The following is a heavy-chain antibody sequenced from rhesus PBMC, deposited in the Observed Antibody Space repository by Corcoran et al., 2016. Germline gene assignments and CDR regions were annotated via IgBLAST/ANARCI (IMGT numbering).Heavy chain of an antibody. CDR2: IYGSGSST. V-gene: IGHV4-169*02. CDR3: ASDPLASRGMDY. CDR1: GGSISSSY. D-gene: IGHD6-13*01. J-gene: IGHJ4*01. Sequence: QLQLQESGPGLVEPSETLSVTCAVSGGSISSSYWSWIRQAPGKGLEWIGYIYGSGSSTNYNPSLKRRVTLSVETSKNQLSLKLSSVTAADAAVYYCASDPLASRGMDYWGQGVLVTVSS.